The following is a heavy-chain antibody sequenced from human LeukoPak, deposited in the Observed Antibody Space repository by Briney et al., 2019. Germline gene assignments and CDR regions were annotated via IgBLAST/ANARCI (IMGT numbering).Heavy chain of an antibody. CDR2: MNPNSGNT. J-gene: IGHJ4*02. Sequence: ASVKVSCKASGYTFTSYDINWVRQATGQGLEWMGWMNPNSGNTGYAQKFQGRVTMTRDTSISTAYMELSRLRSDDTAVYYCARPLYDFWSGYYLRYWGQGTLVTVSS. CDR3: ARPLYDFWSGYYLRY. V-gene: IGHV1-8*01. CDR1: GYTFTSYD. D-gene: IGHD3-3*01.